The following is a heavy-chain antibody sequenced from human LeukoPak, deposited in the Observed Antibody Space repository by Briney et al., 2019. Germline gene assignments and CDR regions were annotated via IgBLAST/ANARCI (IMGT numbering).Heavy chain of an antibody. J-gene: IGHJ2*01. CDR3: ARDGTSYGDPHWYFDL. V-gene: IGHV4-59*12. Sequence: SETLSLTCSVSDGSINSYYWNWIRRPPGKGLEWIGYIYYNGNTNYSPSLKSRVTMSVDTSKNQFSLKLSSVTAADTAVYYCARDGTSYGDPHWYFDLWGRGTLVTVSS. D-gene: IGHD4-17*01. CDR1: DGSINSYY. CDR2: IYYNGNT.